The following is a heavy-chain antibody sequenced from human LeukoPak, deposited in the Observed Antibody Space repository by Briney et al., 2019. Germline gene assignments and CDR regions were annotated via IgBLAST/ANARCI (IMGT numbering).Heavy chain of an antibody. CDR3: ARLPPGSGSYSTFDY. V-gene: IGHV5-51*01. CDR2: IYPGDSDT. Sequence: GESLKISCKGSGYSFTSYWIGWVRQMPGKGLEWMGIIYPGDSDTRYSPSFQGQVTISADRSISTAYLQWRSLKASDTAMYYCARLPPGSGSYSTFDYWGQGTLVTVSS. J-gene: IGHJ4*02. CDR1: GYSFTSYW. D-gene: IGHD3-10*01.